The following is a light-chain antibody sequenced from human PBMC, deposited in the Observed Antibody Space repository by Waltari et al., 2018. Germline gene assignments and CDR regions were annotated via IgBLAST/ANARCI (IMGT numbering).Light chain of an antibody. Sequence: QSVLTQPPSASGTPGQRVTISCSGSSSNIGSNSVNWYQQLPGTAPKLLIYTNDQRPSGVPDRFSGSKSATSASLGISGLQSEDEADYYCAAWDDSLNGYVFGTGTKV. J-gene: IGLJ1*01. CDR2: TND. CDR1: SSNIGSNS. CDR3: AAWDDSLNGYV. V-gene: IGLV1-44*01.